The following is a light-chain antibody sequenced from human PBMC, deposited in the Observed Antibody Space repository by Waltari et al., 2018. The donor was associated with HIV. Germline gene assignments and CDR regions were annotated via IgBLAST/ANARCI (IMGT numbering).Light chain of an antibody. CDR3: QQYGSLPWT. J-gene: IGKJ1*01. V-gene: IGKV3-20*01. Sequence: EIVLTQSPGTLSLSQGERATLSCRTSHSVSSKNSAWYQQKFGQAPRLLIYGAASRATGNPDRFSGRGSGTDFTLTISRREPEDFAVYYCQQYGSLPWTFGQGTNVEIK. CDR2: GAA. CDR1: HSVSSKN.